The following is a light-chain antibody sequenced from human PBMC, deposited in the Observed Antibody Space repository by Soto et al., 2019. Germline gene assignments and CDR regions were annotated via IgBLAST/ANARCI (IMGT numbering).Light chain of an antibody. CDR1: QSVSSSSY. V-gene: IGKV3-20*01. CDR2: GAS. J-gene: IGKJ4*01. Sequence: EIVLTQSPGTLSLSPGERATLSCRASQSVSSSSYLAWYQQKPGQAPRLLIYGASSRATGIPDRFSGSGSVTDFTLTISRLEPEDFAVYYCQQYGSSLTFGGGTKVELK. CDR3: QQYGSSLT.